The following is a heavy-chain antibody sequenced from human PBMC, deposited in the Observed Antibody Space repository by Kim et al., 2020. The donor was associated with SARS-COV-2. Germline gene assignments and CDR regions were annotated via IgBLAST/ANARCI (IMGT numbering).Heavy chain of an antibody. CDR3: ANNDFANCRSGAMNV. V-gene: IGHV3-33*06. Sequence: ADSVKGRFTISRDNFKNTVYLQMNRLRGEDTAVYYCANNDFANCRSGAMNVWGQGTTVTVSS. J-gene: IGHJ6*02. D-gene: IGHD7-27*01.